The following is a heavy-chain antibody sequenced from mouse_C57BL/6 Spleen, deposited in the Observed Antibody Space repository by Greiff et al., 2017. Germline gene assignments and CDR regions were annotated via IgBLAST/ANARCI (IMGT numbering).Heavy chain of an antibody. V-gene: IGHV1-26*01. CDR2: INPNNGGT. Sequence: SGPELVKPGASVKISCKASGYTFTDYYMNWVKQSHGKSLEWIGDINPNNGGTSYNQKFKGKATLTVDKSSSTAYMELRSLTSEDSAVYYCARWSYDFDYWGQGTTLTVSS. CDR3: ARWSYDFDY. CDR1: GYTFTDYY. D-gene: IGHD2-12*01. J-gene: IGHJ2*01.